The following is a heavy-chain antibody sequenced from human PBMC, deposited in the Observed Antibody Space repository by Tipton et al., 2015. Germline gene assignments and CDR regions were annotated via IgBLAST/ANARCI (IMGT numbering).Heavy chain of an antibody. CDR1: GGSFSGYH. CDR2: INHSGST. CDR3: ARGVGSSSQSYYFYGLDV. D-gene: IGHD6-6*01. J-gene: IGHJ6*02. V-gene: IGHV4-34*01. Sequence: GLVKPSETLSLMCGVYGGSFSGYHWNWIRQPPGKGLEWIGEINHSGSTNCNPSLKSRVTISVDTSKTQFSLKLSSVSAADTGVYYCARGVGSSSQSYYFYGLDVWGQGTTVTVSS.